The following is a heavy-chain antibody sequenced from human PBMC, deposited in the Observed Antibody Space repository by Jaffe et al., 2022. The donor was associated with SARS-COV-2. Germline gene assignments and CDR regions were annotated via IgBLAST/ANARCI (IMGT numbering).Heavy chain of an antibody. CDR2: IYSGGST. Sequence: EVQLVESGGGLVQPGGSLRLSCAASGFTVSSNYMSWVRQAPGKGLEWVSVIYSGGSTYYADSVKGRFTISRHNSKNTLYLQMNSLRAEDTAVYYCARAGYSSSWRFDYWGQGTLVTVSS. V-gene: IGHV3-53*04. CDR1: GFTVSSNY. CDR3: ARAGYSSSWRFDY. J-gene: IGHJ4*02. D-gene: IGHD6-13*01.